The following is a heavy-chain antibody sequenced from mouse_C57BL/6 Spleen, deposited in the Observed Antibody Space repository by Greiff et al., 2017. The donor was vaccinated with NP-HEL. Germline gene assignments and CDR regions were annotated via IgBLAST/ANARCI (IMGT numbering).Heavy chain of an antibody. CDR1: GYTFTSYW. J-gene: IGHJ2*01. Sequence: QVQLQQPGAELVKPGASVKLSCKASGYTFTSYWMQWVKQRPGQGLEWIGELDPSDSYTNYNQKFKGKATLTVDTSSSTAYMQLSSLTSEDSAVYDCARRRKGTAQAPYYFDYGGKGTTLTVSA. CDR2: LDPSDSYT. CDR3: ARRRKGTAQAPYYFDY. V-gene: IGHV1-50*01. D-gene: IGHD3-2*02.